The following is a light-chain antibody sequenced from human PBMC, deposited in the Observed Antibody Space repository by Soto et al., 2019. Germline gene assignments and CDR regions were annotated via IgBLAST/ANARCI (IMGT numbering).Light chain of an antibody. V-gene: IGLV2-14*01. CDR2: EVS. CDR1: SSDVGGYNY. Sequence: QSVLTQPASVSGSPGQSITISCTGTSSDVGGYNYVSWYQQHPGKAPKLMIYEVSNRPSGVSNRFSGSKSGNTASLTISGPQAEDGADYYCTPYTSSSPYVFGPGTKLTAL. J-gene: IGLJ1*01. CDR3: TPYTSSSPYV.